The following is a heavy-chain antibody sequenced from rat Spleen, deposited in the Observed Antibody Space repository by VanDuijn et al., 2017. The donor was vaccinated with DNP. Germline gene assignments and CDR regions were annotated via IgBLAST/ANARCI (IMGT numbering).Heavy chain of an antibody. V-gene: IGHV3-1*01. CDR3: ARWYNYFDY. D-gene: IGHD1-5*01. CDR1: GYSIPSNS. Sequence: EVQLQESGPGLVKPSQSLSLTCSVTGYSIPSNSWGWIRKFPRNKMGYIGHIRSSGTTNHNPSLKSRISITRNTSKNQFFLQLNSVTTEDTATYYCARWYNYFDYWGQGVMVTVSS. J-gene: IGHJ2*01. CDR2: IRSSGTT.